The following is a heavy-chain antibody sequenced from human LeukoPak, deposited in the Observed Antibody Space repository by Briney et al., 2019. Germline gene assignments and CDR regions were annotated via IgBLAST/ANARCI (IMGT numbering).Heavy chain of an antibody. J-gene: IGHJ4*02. Sequence: SETLSLTCTVSSASISSYYWGWIRQPPGKGMEWIGYIYYSGSTNYDPSLKSRVHISVDTSKNQFSLKLSSVTAADTAVYYCARGEGYCSSTSCQTFDYWGQGTLVTVSS. V-gene: IGHV4-59*01. CDR3: ARGEGYCSSTSCQTFDY. CDR2: IYYSGST. CDR1: SASISSYY. D-gene: IGHD2-2*01.